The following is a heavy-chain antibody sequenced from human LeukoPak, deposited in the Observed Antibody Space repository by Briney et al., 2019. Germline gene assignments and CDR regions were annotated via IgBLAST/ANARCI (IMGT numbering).Heavy chain of an antibody. J-gene: IGHJ4*02. CDR3: ARDAGRYFDWLGY. CDR2: ISSNGGST. V-gene: IGHV3-64*04. CDR1: GFTFSYYA. Sequence: GGSLRLSCSASGFTFSYYAMHWVRQAAGKGLEFVSGISSNGGSTYYADSLKGRFTVSRDNSKNTLYLQMNSLRAEDTAVYYCARDAGRYFDWLGYWGQGTLVTVSS. D-gene: IGHD3-9*01.